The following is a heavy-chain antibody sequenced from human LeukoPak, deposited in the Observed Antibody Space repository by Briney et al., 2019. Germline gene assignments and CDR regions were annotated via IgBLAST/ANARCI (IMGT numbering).Heavy chain of an antibody. J-gene: IGHJ4*02. CDR3: ASGRDGGYYFDY. Sequence: SETLSLTCTVSGGSISSYYWSWIRQPPGKGLEWIGYIYYSGSTNYNPSLKSRVTISVDTSKNQFSLKLSSVTAADTAVYYCASGRDGGYYFDYWGQGTLVTVSS. CDR2: IYYSGST. D-gene: IGHD3-16*01. CDR1: GGSISSYY. V-gene: IGHV4-59*01.